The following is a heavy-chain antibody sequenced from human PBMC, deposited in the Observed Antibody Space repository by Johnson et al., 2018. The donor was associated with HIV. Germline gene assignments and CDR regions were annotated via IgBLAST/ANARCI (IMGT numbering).Heavy chain of an antibody. J-gene: IGHJ3*02. CDR1: GFTVSSNY. CDR2: INWNGGNT. V-gene: IGHV3-20*04. CDR3: ARDQGVGGTYSYAFDI. Sequence: VQLVESGGGLVKPGGSLRLSCAASGFTVSSNYMSWVRQAPGKGLEWVSGINWNGGNTGYGDSVKGRFTISRDNAKNSLYLQMNSRRAEDTAFYYCARDQGVGGTYSYAFDIWGQGTVVTVSS. D-gene: IGHD1-26*01.